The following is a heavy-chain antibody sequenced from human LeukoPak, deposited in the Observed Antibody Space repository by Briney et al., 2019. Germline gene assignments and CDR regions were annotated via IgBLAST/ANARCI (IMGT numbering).Heavy chain of an antibody. J-gene: IGHJ3*02. Sequence: SETLSLTCTVSGGSISSGSYYWSWIRQPAGKGLEWIGRIYTSGSTNYNPSLKSRVTISVDTSKNQFSLKLSSVTAADTAVYYCARDPGIAAAGMRAFDIWGQGTMVTVSS. V-gene: IGHV4-61*02. CDR2: IYTSGST. D-gene: IGHD6-13*01. CDR3: ARDPGIAAAGMRAFDI. CDR1: GGSISSGSYY.